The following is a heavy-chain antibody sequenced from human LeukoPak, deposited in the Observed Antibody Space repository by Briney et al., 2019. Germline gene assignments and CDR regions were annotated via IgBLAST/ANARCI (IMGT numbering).Heavy chain of an antibody. CDR3: VRHVVTLVRGVITALYLDY. J-gene: IGHJ4*02. Sequence: GESLKISCKGSGNSFTNYWIGWVRQMPGKGLEWMGIIYPDDSDTRYGPSFEGQVTISADKSITTAYLQWSSLEASDTAIYYCVRHVVTLVRGVITALYLDYWGPGTLVTVSS. D-gene: IGHD3-10*01. V-gene: IGHV5-51*01. CDR2: IYPDDSDT. CDR1: GNSFTNYW.